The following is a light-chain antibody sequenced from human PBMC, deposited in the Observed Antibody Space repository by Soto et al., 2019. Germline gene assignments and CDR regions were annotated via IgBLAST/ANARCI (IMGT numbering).Light chain of an antibody. CDR1: QRCTTN. V-gene: IGKV3-15*01. Sequence: ETVMTQSPATLSVSPGESATLYCKSSQRCTTNVAWYPKKPGQAPRLLIYNAWTRATGIPARLSGSGSGTEFTLTISSQQSEDFAVYYCQQYNNWPPYTFGQGTKLEIK. J-gene: IGKJ2*01. CDR2: NAW. CDR3: QQYNNWPPYT.